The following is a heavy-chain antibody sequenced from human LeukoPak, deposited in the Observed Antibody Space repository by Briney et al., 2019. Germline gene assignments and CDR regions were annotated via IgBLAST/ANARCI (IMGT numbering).Heavy chain of an antibody. CDR2: ISSSGSII. Sequence: GGSLRLSCAASGFSFSDYYMSWIRQAPGKGLEWVSYISSSGSIIYYADSVKGRFTISRDNAKNSLYLQMNSLRAEDTAVYYCARDQYYDFWSGHRTFDYWGQGTLVIVSS. V-gene: IGHV3-11*04. CDR1: GFSFSDYY. J-gene: IGHJ4*02. CDR3: ARDQYYDFWSGHRTFDY. D-gene: IGHD3-3*01.